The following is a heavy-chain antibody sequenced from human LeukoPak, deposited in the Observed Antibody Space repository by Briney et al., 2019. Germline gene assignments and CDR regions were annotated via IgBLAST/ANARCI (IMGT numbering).Heavy chain of an antibody. Sequence: PGGSLRLSCAASGFTFSGSAMYWVRQASGKGLEWVGRIRSKANSYATAYAASVKGRFTISRDDSKNTAYLQMNSLKTEDTAVYYCTRQLDSSGSPFGYWGQGTLVTVSS. J-gene: IGHJ4*02. CDR1: GFTFSGSA. D-gene: IGHD3-22*01. CDR2: IRSKANSYAT. CDR3: TRQLDSSGSPFGY. V-gene: IGHV3-73*01.